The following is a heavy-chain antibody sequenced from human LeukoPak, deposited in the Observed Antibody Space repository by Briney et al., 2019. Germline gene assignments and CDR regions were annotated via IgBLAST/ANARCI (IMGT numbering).Heavy chain of an antibody. V-gene: IGHV1-3*03. J-gene: IGHJ4*02. D-gene: IGHD6-13*01. CDR3: ARVGRRVGSSWLYFDY. Sequence: ASVKVSCKASGYTFTSYAMHWVRQAPGQRLEWMGWINAGNGNTKYSQEFQGRVTITRDTSASTAYMELSSLRSEDMAVYYCARVGRRVGSSWLYFDYWGQGTLVTVSS. CDR1: GYTFTSYA. CDR2: INAGNGNT.